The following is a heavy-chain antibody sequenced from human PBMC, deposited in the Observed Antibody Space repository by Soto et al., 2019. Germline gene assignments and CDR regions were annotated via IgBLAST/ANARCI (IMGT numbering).Heavy chain of an antibody. D-gene: IGHD3-22*01. CDR3: ARSPPGGYHYYYGMDV. Sequence: PGGSLRLSCAASGFTFSSYDMQWVRQATGKGLEWVSAIGTAGDTYYPGSVKGRFTISRENAKNSLYLQMNSLRAGDTAVYYCARSPPGGYHYYYGMDVWRQGTTVTVPS. V-gene: IGHV3-13*04. CDR1: GFTFSSYD. J-gene: IGHJ6*02. CDR2: IGTAGDT.